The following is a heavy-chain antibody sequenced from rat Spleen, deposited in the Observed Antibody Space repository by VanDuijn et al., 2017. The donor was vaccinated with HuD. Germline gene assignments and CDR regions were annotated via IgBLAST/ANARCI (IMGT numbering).Heavy chain of an antibody. J-gene: IGHJ2*01. CDR2: ISTSGSRT. V-gene: IGHV5-25*01. D-gene: IGHD1-4*01. CDR1: GFTFSNYY. Sequence: EVQLVESGGGLVQPGRSLKLSCAASGFTFSNYYMAWVRQAPKKGLEWVATISTSGSRTYYPDSVKGRFTISRDNAKSSLYLQMNSLKSEDTATYYCARHGRITFDHWGQGVLVTVSS. CDR3: ARHGRITFDH.